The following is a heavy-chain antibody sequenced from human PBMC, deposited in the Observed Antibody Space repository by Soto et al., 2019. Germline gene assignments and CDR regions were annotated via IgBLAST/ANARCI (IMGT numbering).Heavy chain of an antibody. CDR3: ARGEYSGSCSFDY. Sequence: PSETLSLTCTVSGGSISSYYWSWIRQPPGKGLEWIGYIYNSGTTNYNPSLKSRVTISLDTSKNQFSLKVSSVTAADTAVYSCARGEYSGSCSFDYWGKGTLVTVSS. CDR2: IYNSGTT. J-gene: IGHJ4*02. V-gene: IGHV4-59*01. D-gene: IGHD1-26*01. CDR1: GGSISSYY.